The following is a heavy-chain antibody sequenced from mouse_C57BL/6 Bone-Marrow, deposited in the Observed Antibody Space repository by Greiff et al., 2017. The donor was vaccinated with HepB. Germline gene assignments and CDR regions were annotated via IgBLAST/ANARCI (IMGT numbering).Heavy chain of an antibody. CDR3: ARFERGRAMDY. Sequence: EVQLQESGGDLVKPGGSLKLSCAASGFTFSSYGMSWVRQTPDKRLEWVATISSGGSYTYYPDNVKGRFTISRDNAKNTLYLQMSSLKSEDTAMYYSARFERGRAMDYWGQGTSVTVSS. J-gene: IGHJ4*01. CDR2: ISSGGSYT. CDR1: GFTFSSYG. V-gene: IGHV5-6*01. D-gene: IGHD1-1*01.